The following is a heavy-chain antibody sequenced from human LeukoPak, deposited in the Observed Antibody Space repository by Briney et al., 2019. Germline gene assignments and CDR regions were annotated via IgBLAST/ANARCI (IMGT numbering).Heavy chain of an antibody. CDR1: GFTFSSYW. V-gene: IGHV3-7*01. CDR3: ARELEPDSNGYYYMDV. CDR2: IKQDGSEK. J-gene: IGHJ6*03. D-gene: IGHD1-1*01. Sequence: GGSLRLSCAASGFTFSSYWMSWVRQAPGKGLEWVANIKQDGSEKYYVDSVKGRFTISRDNAKNSLYLQMNSLRAEDTAVYYCARELEPDSNGYYYMDVWGKGTTVTVPS.